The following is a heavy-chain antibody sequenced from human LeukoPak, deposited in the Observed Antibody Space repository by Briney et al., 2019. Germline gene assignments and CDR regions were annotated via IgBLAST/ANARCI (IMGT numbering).Heavy chain of an antibody. Sequence: PGGSLRLSCAASGFTFSSFWMSWVRQAPGKGLEWVAHIKEDGSMVSYVDSVKGRFTISRDNAKNSVYLQMNSLRVEDTAVYFCARVVTWFDPWGKGTLVTVSS. CDR3: ARVVTWFDP. CDR2: IKEDGSMV. V-gene: IGHV3-7*04. CDR1: GFTFSSFW. J-gene: IGHJ5*02.